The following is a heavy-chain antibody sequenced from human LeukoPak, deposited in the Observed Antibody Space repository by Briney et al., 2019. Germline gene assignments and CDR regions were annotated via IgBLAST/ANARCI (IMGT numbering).Heavy chain of an antibody. Sequence: ASETLSLTCTVSGGSISSYYWSWIRQPPGKGLEWIGYIYYSGSTNYNPSLKSRVTISVDTSKNQLSLKLSSVTAAATAVYYCARDQLLWFGESNYYYYGMDVWGQGTTVTVSS. V-gene: IGHV4-59*01. CDR3: ARDQLLWFGESNYYYYGMDV. CDR2: IYYSGST. CDR1: GGSISSYY. D-gene: IGHD3-10*01. J-gene: IGHJ6*02.